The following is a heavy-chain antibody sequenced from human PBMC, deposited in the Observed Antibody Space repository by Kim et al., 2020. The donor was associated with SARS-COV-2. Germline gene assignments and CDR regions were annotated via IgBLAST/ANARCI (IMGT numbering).Heavy chain of an antibody. J-gene: IGHJ4*02. Sequence: TIYNPSLKSRLTLSLDTSKNQFSLNLNSVTAADTAVYYGARYGSGGTYFDYWGQGILVTVSS. CDR3: ARYGSGGTYFDY. CDR2: T. D-gene: IGHD1-1*01. V-gene: IGHV4-59*10.